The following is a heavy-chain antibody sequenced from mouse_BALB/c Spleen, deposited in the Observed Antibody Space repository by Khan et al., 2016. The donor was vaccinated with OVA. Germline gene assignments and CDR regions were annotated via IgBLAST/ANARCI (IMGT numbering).Heavy chain of an antibody. D-gene: IGHD2-3*01. Sequence: VELVESGPGLVAPSQSLSITCTVSGFSLTSYGVHWVRQPPGKGLEWLGVIWAGGSTNYNSALVSRLGISKDNSTSHASLKMNSLQTDDTAMYYCSRFYDPYCAIDYWGQGTSVTVSS. CDR2: IWAGGST. J-gene: IGHJ4*01. V-gene: IGHV2-9*02. CDR3: SRFYDPYCAIDY. CDR1: GFSLTSYG.